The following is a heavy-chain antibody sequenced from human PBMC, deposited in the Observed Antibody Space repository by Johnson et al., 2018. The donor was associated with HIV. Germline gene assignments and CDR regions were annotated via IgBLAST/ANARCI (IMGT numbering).Heavy chain of an antibody. CDR2: IYWNGGST. V-gene: IGHV3-NL1*01. Sequence: QVQLMESGGGLAKPAWSPRLSCAASQFTFSSYGMSWVRQAPGKGLEWVSGIYWNGGSTGYADSVKGRFTLSRDNSKNTLYLQMSSLRVEDTAVYYCAKSTYDNTWFDAFDVWGQGTMVTVSS. D-gene: IGHD3-16*01. J-gene: IGHJ3*01. CDR3: AKSTYDNTWFDAFDV. CDR1: QFTFSSYG.